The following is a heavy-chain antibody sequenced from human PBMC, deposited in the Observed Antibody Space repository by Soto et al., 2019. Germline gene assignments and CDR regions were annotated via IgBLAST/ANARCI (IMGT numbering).Heavy chain of an antibody. J-gene: IGHJ4*02. CDR1: GYSISAYS. CDR3: AREGNLGRWLQPLDF. D-gene: IGHD5-12*01. CDR2: IHYNGNT. V-gene: IGHV4-59*01. Sequence: PSETLSLTCTVSGYSISAYSWSWVRQPPGKGLEWIGDIHYNGNTKYNPSLKSRVSMSVDTSKNQFSLRLISVTAADTAKYFCAREGNLGRWLQPLDFWGQGTLVTVSS.